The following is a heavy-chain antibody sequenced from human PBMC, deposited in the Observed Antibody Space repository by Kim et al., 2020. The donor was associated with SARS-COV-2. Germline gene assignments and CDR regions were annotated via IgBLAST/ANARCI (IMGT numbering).Heavy chain of an antibody. Sequence: SETLSLTCTVSGGSISSGGYYWSWIRQHPGKGLEWIGYIYYSGSTYYNPSLKSRVTISVDTSKNQFSLKLSSVTAADTAVYYCARTPRPTPSAEYFQHWGQGTLVTVSS. CDR2: IYYSGST. J-gene: IGHJ1*01. CDR3: ARTPRPTPSAEYFQH. V-gene: IGHV4-31*03. CDR1: GGSISSGGYY.